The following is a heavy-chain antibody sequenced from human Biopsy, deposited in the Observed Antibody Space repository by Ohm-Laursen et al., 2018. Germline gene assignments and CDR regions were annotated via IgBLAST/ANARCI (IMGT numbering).Heavy chain of an antibody. CDR1: GGSLSSYS. V-gene: IGHV4-4*07. D-gene: IGHD1-14*01. CDR3: ARDRDRRGWFDP. Sequence: GTLSLTCTVSGGSLSSYSWNWIRQPAGKGLEWIGQIYTSGITNYNPSLKSRVTMSVDTSKNKFSLRVSSVTAADTAVYYCARDRDRRGWFDPWGQGTLVTVSS. J-gene: IGHJ5*02. CDR2: IYTSGIT.